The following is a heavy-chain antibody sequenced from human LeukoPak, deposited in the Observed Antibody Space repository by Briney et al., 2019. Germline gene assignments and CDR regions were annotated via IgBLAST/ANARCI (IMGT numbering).Heavy chain of an antibody. Sequence: GGSLRLSCAAAGFTFSDYYMSWIRQAPGEGPEWVSYISSSSSYTNYADSVKGRLTISRDNAKNSLYLQMNSLRAEDTAVYYCARERELGTSDYWGQGTLVTVSS. CDR3: ARERELGTSDY. CDR1: GFTFSDYY. D-gene: IGHD7-27*01. J-gene: IGHJ4*02. V-gene: IGHV3-11*06. CDR2: ISSSSSYT.